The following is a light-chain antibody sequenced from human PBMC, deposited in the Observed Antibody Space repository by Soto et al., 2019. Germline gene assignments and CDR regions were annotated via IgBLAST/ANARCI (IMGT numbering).Light chain of an antibody. Sequence: QSALTQPASVSASPGQSISISCTGTSNDIGAFDYVSWYQQHPGKAPKLIIFEVFNRPSGVSTPFSRSKSGSTASLTISGLQAEDEADYFCSSYTTNSAHVFGGGTKVTV. CDR2: EVF. V-gene: IGLV2-14*01. CDR1: SNDIGAFDY. CDR3: SSYTTNSAHV. J-gene: IGLJ2*01.